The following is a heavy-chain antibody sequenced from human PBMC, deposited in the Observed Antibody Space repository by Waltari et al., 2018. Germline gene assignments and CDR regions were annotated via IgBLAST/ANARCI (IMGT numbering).Heavy chain of an antibody. Sequence: EVQLVQSGAEVKKPGATVKISCKVSGYTFTDYYMHWVQQAPGKGLEWMGLVDPEDGETIYAEKFQGRVTITADTSTDTAYMELSSLRSEDTAVYYCATDGYNWNDGGQNAFDIWGQGTMVTVSS. CDR2: VDPEDGET. CDR1: GYTFTDYY. V-gene: IGHV1-69-2*01. CDR3: ATDGYNWNDGGQNAFDI. J-gene: IGHJ3*02. D-gene: IGHD1-20*01.